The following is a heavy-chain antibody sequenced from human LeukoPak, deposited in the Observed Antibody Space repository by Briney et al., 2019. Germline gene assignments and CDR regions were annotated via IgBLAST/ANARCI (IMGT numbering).Heavy chain of an antibody. CDR3: ARVRSGTYSDQYYFDF. Sequence: SQTLSLTCTVSGGSIRSGSYYWSWIRQPAGKGLEWIGRIYTSGSTNYNPSLKSRVTISVDTSKNQFSLKLSSVTSADTAVYYCARVRSGTYSDQYYFDFWGQGTLVTVSS. CDR2: IYTSGST. D-gene: IGHD1-26*01. CDR1: GGSIRSGSYY. V-gene: IGHV4-61*02. J-gene: IGHJ4*02.